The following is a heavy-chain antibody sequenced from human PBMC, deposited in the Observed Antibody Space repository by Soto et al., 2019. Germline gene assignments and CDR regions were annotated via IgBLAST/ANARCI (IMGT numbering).Heavy chain of an antibody. Sequence: SETLSLTCTVSGGSINNYYWSWIRQPPGKGLQWIGYIYSKGNINYNPSHKSRVIISVDTSKNQLSLKLNSVTAADTAVYYCARALKYYYGMDVWGQGTTVTVSS. V-gene: IGHV4-59*01. J-gene: IGHJ6*02. CDR3: ARALKYYYGMDV. CDR1: GGSINNYY. CDR2: IYSKGNI.